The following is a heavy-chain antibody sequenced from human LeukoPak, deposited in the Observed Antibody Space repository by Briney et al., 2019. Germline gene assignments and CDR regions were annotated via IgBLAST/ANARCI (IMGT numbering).Heavy chain of an antibody. J-gene: IGHJ4*02. D-gene: IGHD3-22*01. CDR3: AREPDYYDSSGYGGFDY. CDR2: INHSGST. V-gene: IGHV4-34*01. Sequence: SSETLSLTCAVYGGSFSGYYWSWIRQPPGKGLEWIGEINHSGSTNYNPSLKSRVTILVDTSKNQFSLKLSSVTAADTAVYYCAREPDYYDSSGYGGFDYWGQGTLVTVSS. CDR1: GGSFSGYY.